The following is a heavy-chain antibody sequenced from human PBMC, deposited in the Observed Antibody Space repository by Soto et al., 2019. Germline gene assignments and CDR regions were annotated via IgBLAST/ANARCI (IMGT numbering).Heavy chain of an antibody. CDR3: ARGGNRYSNVASGVGGFDF. J-gene: IGHJ4*02. CDR2: VYHTGAT. CDR1: GASISSSY. D-gene: IGHD5-12*01. Sequence: ETLSLTCTVSGASISSSYWSWIRQSPERGLEWIAYVYHTGATNYNPSLKSRVTISLDTSKGQFSLNLTSLTTADTAVYFCARGGNRYSNVASGVGGFDFWGQGSLVTVSS. V-gene: IGHV4-59*01.